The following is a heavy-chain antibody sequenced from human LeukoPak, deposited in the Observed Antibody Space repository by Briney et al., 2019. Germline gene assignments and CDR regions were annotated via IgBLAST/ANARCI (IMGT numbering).Heavy chain of an antibody. CDR2: ISYDGSNK. V-gene: IGHV3-30-3*01. Sequence: GRSLRLSCAASGFTFSSYAMHWVRQAPGKGLEWVAVISYDGSNKYYADSVKGRFTISRDNSKNTLYLQMNSLRVEDTAIYYCAKDRSSGGSCSNYWGRGTQVTVSS. CDR3: AKDRSSGGSCSNY. J-gene: IGHJ4*02. CDR1: GFTFSSYA. D-gene: IGHD2-15*01.